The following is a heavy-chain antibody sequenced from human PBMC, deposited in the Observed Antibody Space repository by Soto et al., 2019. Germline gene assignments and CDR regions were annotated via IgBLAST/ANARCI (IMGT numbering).Heavy chain of an antibody. CDR2: IRSKANSYAT. CDR3: TSRPVGATGDDY. D-gene: IGHD1-26*01. Sequence: EVQLVESGGGLVQPGGSLKLSCAASGFTFSGSAMHWVRQASGKGLEWVGRIRSKANSYATAYAASVKGRFTISRDDSKNTAYLQMNSLKTEDTAVYYCTSRPVGATGDDYWGQGTLVTVSS. J-gene: IGHJ4*02. CDR1: GFTFSGSA. V-gene: IGHV3-73*02.